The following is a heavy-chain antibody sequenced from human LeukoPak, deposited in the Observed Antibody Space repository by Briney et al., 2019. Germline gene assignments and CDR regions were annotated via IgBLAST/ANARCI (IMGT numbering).Heavy chain of an antibody. CDR1: GFTFSYYT. CDR2: ISYDGSNK. CDR3: TRVLNYYDSSGYYFSY. V-gene: IGHV3-30-3*01. J-gene: IGHJ4*02. D-gene: IGHD3-22*01. Sequence: GGSLRLSCAASGFTFSYYTMHWVRQAPGKGLEWVAVISYDGSNKYYADSVKGRFTISRDNSKNTLYLQMNSLRAEDTAVYYCTRVLNYYDSSGYYFSYWGQGTLVTVSS.